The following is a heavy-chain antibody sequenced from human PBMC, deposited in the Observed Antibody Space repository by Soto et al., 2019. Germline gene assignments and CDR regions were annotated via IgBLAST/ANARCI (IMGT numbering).Heavy chain of an antibody. V-gene: IGHV6-1*01. D-gene: IGHD3-16*01. CDR2: TYYRSKWYN. J-gene: IGHJ3*02. CDR1: GYSVSMNMAA. CDR3: ARAPGGIDAFDI. Sequence: SQTLSITCSISGYSVSMNMAAWHWIRQSPSRGLEWLGRTYYRSKWYNDYAVSVKSRISINPDTSKNQFSLQLNSVTPEDTAVYYCARAPGGIDAFDIWGQGTMVTVSS.